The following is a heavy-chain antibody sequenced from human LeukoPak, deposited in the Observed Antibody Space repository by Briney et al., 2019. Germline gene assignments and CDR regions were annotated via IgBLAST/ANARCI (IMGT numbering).Heavy chain of an antibody. CDR2: ISYDGSNK. Sequence: PGGSLRLSCAASGFTFSSYGMHWVRQAPGKGLEWVAVISYDGSNKYYADSVKGRFTISRDNSKNTLYLQMNSLRAEDTAVYYCAKDLVGIVATAAGDYWGQGTLVTVSS. V-gene: IGHV3-30*18. CDR3: AKDLVGIVATAAGDY. D-gene: IGHD5-12*01. CDR1: GFTFSSYG. J-gene: IGHJ4*02.